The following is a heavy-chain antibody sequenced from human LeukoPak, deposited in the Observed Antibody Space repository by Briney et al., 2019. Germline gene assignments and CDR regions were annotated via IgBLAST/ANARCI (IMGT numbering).Heavy chain of an antibody. V-gene: IGHV1-8*01. CDR2: MNPNSGNT. Sequence: ASVKVSCKASGYTFTSYDINWVRQATGQGLEWMGWMNPNSGNTGYAQKFQGRVTMTRSTSISTAYMELSSLRSDDTAVYYCARAPSIYDILTGSLDPWGQGTLVTVSS. D-gene: IGHD3-9*01. CDR3: ARAPSIYDILTGSLDP. J-gene: IGHJ5*02. CDR1: GYTFTSYD.